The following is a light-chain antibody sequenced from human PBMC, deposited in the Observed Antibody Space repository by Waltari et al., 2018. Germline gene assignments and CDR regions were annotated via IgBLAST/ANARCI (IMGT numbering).Light chain of an antibody. V-gene: IGLV2-14*03. CDR2: DVS. CDR3: SSYTSSSSVV. CDR1: ISDVGGHYY. J-gene: IGLJ2*01. Sequence: QSALTQPASVSGSPGPSITISCTGTISDVGGHYYVPWYQQHPGKAPKLMIYDVSNRPSGVSNRFSGSKSGNTASLTISGLQAEDEADYYCSSYTSSSSVVFGGGTKLTVL.